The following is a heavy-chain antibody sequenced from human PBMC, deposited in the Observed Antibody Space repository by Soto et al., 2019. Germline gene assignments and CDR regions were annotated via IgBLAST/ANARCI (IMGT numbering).Heavy chain of an antibody. V-gene: IGHV1-18*04. CDR1: RYTSSISG. CDR3: ARDVRGGTYPWFFDL. D-gene: IGHD1-26*01. CDR2: ISGYNGNI. Sequence: QGQLVQSGAEVKKPGASVNVSCKASRYTSSISGISWVRQAPGQGLEWMAWISGYNGNIKYAQKFRGKVTVATDTTTTGAYMELRSLRSDDTAVYYCARDVRGGTYPWFFDLWGSGTLVTVSS. J-gene: IGHJ2*01.